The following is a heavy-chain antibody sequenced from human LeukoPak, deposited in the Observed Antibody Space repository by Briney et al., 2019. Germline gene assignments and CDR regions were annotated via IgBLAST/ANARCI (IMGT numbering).Heavy chain of an antibody. J-gene: IGHJ3*02. CDR3: VKDPSYYYGSGSYPYAFDI. D-gene: IGHD3-10*01. V-gene: IGHV3-64D*09. CDR1: GVTFSSYA. Sequence: GGSLRLSCSASGVTFSSYAMHWVRQAPGKGLEYVSAISSNGGSTYYADSVKGRFTISRDNSKNTLYLQMSSLRAEDTAVYYCVKDPSYYYGSGSYPYAFDIWGQGTMVTVSS. CDR2: ISSNGGST.